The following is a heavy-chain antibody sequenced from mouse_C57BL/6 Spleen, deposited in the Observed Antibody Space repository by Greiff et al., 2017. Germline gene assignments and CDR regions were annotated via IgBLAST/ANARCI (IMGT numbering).Heavy chain of an antibody. J-gene: IGHJ3*01. CDR2: INPSTGGT. Sequence: EVQLQQSGPELVKPGASVKISCKASGYSFTGYYMNWVKQSPEKSLEWIGEINPSTGGTTYNQKFKAKATLTVDKSSSTAYMQLKSLTSEDSAVYYCARMNWDGFAYWGQGTLVTVSA. CDR3: ARMNWDGFAY. D-gene: IGHD4-1*01. V-gene: IGHV1-42*01. CDR1: GYSFTGYY.